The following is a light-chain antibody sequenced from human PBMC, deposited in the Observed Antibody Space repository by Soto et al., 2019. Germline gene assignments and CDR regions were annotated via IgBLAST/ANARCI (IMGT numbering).Light chain of an antibody. Sequence: QAVVTQEPSLTVSPGGTVTLTCASSAGAVTSAYYTNWLQQKPGQGPRALIYSTSEKHSWTPARFSGSLLGGKAALTLSAAQPEDEADYYCLPYYGGAQVLFGGGTKVTVL. J-gene: IGLJ2*01. CDR1: AGAVTSAYY. CDR2: STS. CDR3: LPYYGGAQVL. V-gene: IGLV7-43*01.